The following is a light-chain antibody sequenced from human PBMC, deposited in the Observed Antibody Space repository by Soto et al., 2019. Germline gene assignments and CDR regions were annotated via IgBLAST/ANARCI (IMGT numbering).Light chain of an antibody. CDR1: SSDVGDYNY. CDR3: SSYTSTSTPFV. CDR2: EVS. Sequence: QSALTQPASVSGSPGQSITISCTGTSSDVGDYNYVSWYQQYPGKAPKLMIYEVSNRPSGVSNRFSGSKSGNTASLTISGLQAEGEADYYCSSYTSTSTPFVFGTGTKVTVL. J-gene: IGLJ1*01. V-gene: IGLV2-14*01.